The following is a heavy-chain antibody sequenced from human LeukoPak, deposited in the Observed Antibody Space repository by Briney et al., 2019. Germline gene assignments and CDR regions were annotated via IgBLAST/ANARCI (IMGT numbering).Heavy chain of an antibody. J-gene: IGHJ4*02. D-gene: IGHD3-9*01. V-gene: IGHV4-31*03. CDR3: ARADLAGYQEDFDF. CDR2: INSNGET. CDR1: TGSIRGDGYY. Sequence: SETLSLTCTVSTGSIRGDGYYWSWVRQHPGKGLEWLGHINSNGETHYNPSLKSRLTISVDTSKSQCSLELSSATAADTAVYYCARADLAGYQEDFDFWGQGALVTVSS.